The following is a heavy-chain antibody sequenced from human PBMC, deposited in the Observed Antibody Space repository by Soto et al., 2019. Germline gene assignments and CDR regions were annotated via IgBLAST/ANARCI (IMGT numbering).Heavy chain of an antibody. CDR3: ARDPDGGPFDY. D-gene: IGHD2-15*01. J-gene: IGHJ4*02. V-gene: IGHV3-33*01. CDR1: GFTFSSYG. Sequence: QVQLVESGGGVVQPGRSLRLSCAASGFTFSSYGMHWVRQAPGKGLEWVALIWYDGSNKYYADSVKGRFTISRDNSKNTLYVQMNSLRAEDTAMYYCARDPDGGPFDYWGQGTLVTVSS. CDR2: IWYDGSNK.